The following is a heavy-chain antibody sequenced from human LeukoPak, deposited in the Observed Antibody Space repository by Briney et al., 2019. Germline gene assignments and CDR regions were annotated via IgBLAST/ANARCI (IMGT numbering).Heavy chain of an antibody. V-gene: IGHV2-5*02. CDR1: GFSLSTSGVG. Sequence: SGPTLVKPTQTLTLTCTFSGFSLSTSGVGVGWIRQPPVKALERLALIYWDDDKRYSPSMKSRLTITKATSKNQVVLKMTNMDPVDTATYYCAHRRDYYDSSGYYDLFDYWGQGTLVTVSS. J-gene: IGHJ4*02. CDR3: AHRRDYYDSSGYYDLFDY. D-gene: IGHD3-22*01. CDR2: IYWDDDK.